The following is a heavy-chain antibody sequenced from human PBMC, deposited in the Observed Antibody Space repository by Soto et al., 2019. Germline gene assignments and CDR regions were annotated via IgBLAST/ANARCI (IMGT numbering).Heavy chain of an antibody. CDR2: ISSNDGTT. V-gene: IGHV3-11*01. CDR3: AREINYSRYPRVIDF. J-gene: IGHJ4*02. CDR1: GFTFDNYY. Sequence: ESGGGLVKPGGSLRLSCAASGFTFDNYYMSWIRQAPGKGLEWISYISSNDGTTYYADSLKGRFTISRDNAKNSLYLQMNSLRAEDTAVYYCAREINYSRYPRVIDFWGQGTLVTDSS. D-gene: IGHD1-7*01.